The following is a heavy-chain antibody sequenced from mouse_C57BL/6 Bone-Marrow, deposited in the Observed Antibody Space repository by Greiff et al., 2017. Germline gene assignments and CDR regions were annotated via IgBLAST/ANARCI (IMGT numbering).Heavy chain of an antibody. CDR2: IDPSDSYT. J-gene: IGHJ2*01. Sequence: QVQLQQPGAELVMPGASVKLSCKASGCTFTSYWMHWVKQRPGQGLEWIGEIDPSDSYTNYNQKFKGKSTLTVDKSSSTAYMQLSSLTSEDSAVYYCARRLLTAPGDFDYWGQGTTLTVSS. D-gene: IGHD3-2*02. CDR1: GCTFTSYW. CDR3: ARRLLTAPGDFDY. V-gene: IGHV1-69*01.